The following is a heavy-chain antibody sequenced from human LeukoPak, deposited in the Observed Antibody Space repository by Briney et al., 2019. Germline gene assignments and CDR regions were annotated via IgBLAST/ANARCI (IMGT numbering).Heavy chain of an antibody. D-gene: IGHD6-13*01. CDR3: ARHPAPGIAAAGRYAFGY. CDR1: GGSISSGDYY. J-gene: IGHJ4*02. Sequence: SQTLSLTCTVSGGSISSGDYYWSWIRQPPGKGLEWIGYIYYSGSTYYNPSLKSRVTISVDTSKNQFSLKLSSVTAADTAIYYCARHPAPGIAAAGRYAFGYWGQGTLVTVSS. CDR2: IYYSGST. V-gene: IGHV4-30-4*08.